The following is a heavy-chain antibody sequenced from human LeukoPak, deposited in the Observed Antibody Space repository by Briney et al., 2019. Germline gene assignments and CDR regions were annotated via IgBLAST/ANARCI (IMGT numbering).Heavy chain of an antibody. CDR2: IIPILGIA. CDR3: ARALLRNWFDP. CDR1: GGTFSSYA. J-gene: IGHJ5*02. Sequence: SVKVSCKASGGTFSSYAISWVRQAPGQGLEWMGRIIPILGIANYAQKFQGRVTITADKSTSTAYMELSSLRSEDTAVYYCARALLRNWFDPWGRGTLVTVSS. V-gene: IGHV1-69*04.